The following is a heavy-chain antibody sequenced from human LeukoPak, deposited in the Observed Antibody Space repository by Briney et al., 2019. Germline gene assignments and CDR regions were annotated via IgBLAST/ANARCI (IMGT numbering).Heavy chain of an antibody. CDR2: IDSSGYTI. D-gene: IGHD3-16*02. CDR1: GFTFSDYY. Sequence: PGGSLRLSCAASGFTFSDYYMSWIRQAPGKGLEWFSYIDSSGYTIYYADSMKGRFTISRDNAKNSPYPQMNSLRAEDTAVYYCARRRNRSSAEFDYWGQGTQVTVSS. V-gene: IGHV3-11*04. CDR3: ARRRNRSSAEFDY. J-gene: IGHJ4*02.